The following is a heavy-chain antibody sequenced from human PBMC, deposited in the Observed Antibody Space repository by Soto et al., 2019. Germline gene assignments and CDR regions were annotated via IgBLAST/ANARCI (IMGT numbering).Heavy chain of an antibody. D-gene: IGHD3-22*01. CDR2: ISSSGSTI. CDR3: ARESGGYKPAGGYDY. Sequence: LRLSCAASGFTFSSYEMNWVRQAPGKGLEWVSYISSSGSTIYYADSVKGRFTISRDNAKNSLYLQMNSLRAEDTAVYYCARESGGYKPAGGYDYWGQGTLVTVSS. V-gene: IGHV3-48*03. CDR1: GFTFSSYE. J-gene: IGHJ4*02.